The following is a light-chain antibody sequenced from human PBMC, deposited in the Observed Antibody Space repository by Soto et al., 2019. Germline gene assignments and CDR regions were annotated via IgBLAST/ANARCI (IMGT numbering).Light chain of an antibody. Sequence: DIQMTQSPSSVSASVGDRVTITCRASQDISTWLAWYQHKPGKAPELLIHAAYSLRNGVPSRFRGSGSGTDFALTITRLQPEDFATYYCQQSNSFPRTFGQGTKVEI. V-gene: IGKV1-12*01. CDR3: QQSNSFPRT. J-gene: IGKJ1*01. CDR1: QDISTW. CDR2: AAY.